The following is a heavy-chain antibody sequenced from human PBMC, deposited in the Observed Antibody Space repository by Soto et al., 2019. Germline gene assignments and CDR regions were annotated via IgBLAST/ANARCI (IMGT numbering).Heavy chain of an antibody. V-gene: IGHV3-48*02. Sequence: EVQLVESGGGMVQPGGSLRVSCAASGFTLSRYSMHWVRQAPGKGLEWVSYISGSGGTIYYADSVKGRVTISRDNAKNSLSVQMSSLRDEDTAVYFCARETGLRSSGWSYYFDFWGQGTRVTVSS. CDR2: ISGSGGTI. D-gene: IGHD6-19*01. CDR3: ARETGLRSSGWSYYFDF. J-gene: IGHJ4*02. CDR1: GFTLSRYS.